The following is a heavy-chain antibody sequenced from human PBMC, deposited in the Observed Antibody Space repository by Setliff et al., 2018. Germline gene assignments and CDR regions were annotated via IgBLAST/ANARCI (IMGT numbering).Heavy chain of an antibody. Sequence: SETLSLTCAVSGGSFGNYYWIWIRQPPGKGLEWIGEIHHVGGTHYNPSLKSRVTISMATSKNQFSLKLSSVTAADTAVYYCARGAPQWLAQPNFDYWGQGTLVTVSS. V-gene: IGHV4-34*01. CDR2: IHHVGGT. CDR3: ARGAPQWLAQPNFDY. D-gene: IGHD6-19*01. J-gene: IGHJ4*02. CDR1: GGSFGNYY.